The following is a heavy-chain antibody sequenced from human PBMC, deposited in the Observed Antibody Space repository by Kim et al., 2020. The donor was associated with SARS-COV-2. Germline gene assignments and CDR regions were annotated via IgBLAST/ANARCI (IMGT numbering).Heavy chain of an antibody. J-gene: IGHJ4*02. D-gene: IGHD3-9*01. V-gene: IGHV3-49*04. CDR3: TRDNRDTYYDILTGSDY. CDR1: GFTFGDYA. Sequence: GGSLRLSCTASGFTFGDYAMSWVRQAPGKGLEWVGFIRSKAYGGTTEYAASVKGRFTISRDDSKSIAYLQMNSLKTEDTAVYYCTRDNRDTYYDILTGSDYWGQGTLVTVSS. CDR2: IRSKAYGGTT.